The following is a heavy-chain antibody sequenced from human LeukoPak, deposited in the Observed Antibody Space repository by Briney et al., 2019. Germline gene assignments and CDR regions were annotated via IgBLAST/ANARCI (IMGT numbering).Heavy chain of an antibody. D-gene: IGHD1-1*01. CDR2: ISGSGGST. CDR1: GFTFSTCV. V-gene: IGHV3-23*01. J-gene: IGHJ4*02. CDR3: AKGNWRYFDY. Sequence: GGSLTLSCAASGFTFSTCVMSWVRQAQGKGLEWVSAISGSGGSTYYADSVKGRFTISRDNSKNTLYLQMNSLGAADTAGYYCAKGNWRYFDYWGEGTLVTVSS.